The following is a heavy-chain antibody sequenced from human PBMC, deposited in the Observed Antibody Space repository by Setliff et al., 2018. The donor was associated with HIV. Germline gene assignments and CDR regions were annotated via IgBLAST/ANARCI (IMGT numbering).Heavy chain of an antibody. CDR3: ARGFWMYYYDSSGYYYFDY. Sequence: PSETLSLTCTVSGGSIISYYWNWIRQPPGKGLEWIGYIDHSGNTNYNSSLKSRVTMSVDTSKNQFSLKLSSVTAADTAVYYCARGFWMYYYDSSGYYYFDYWGQGTLVTVSS. V-gene: IGHV4-59*01. D-gene: IGHD3-22*01. CDR2: IDHSGNT. CDR1: GGSIISYY. J-gene: IGHJ4*02.